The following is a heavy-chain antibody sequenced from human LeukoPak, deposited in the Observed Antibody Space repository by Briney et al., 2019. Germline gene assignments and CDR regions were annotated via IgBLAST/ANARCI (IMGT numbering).Heavy chain of an antibody. CDR2: MNPNSGNT. J-gene: IGHJ4*02. Sequence: ASVKVSCKASGYTFTSYDINWVRQATGQGLEWMGRMNPNSGNTGYPQKFQGRVTITRDTSISTAFMELSSLRFEDTAVYYCARDGYNYGYFDYWGQGTLVTVSS. V-gene: IGHV1-8*03. CDR1: GYTFTSYD. CDR3: ARDGYNYGYFDY. D-gene: IGHD5-24*01.